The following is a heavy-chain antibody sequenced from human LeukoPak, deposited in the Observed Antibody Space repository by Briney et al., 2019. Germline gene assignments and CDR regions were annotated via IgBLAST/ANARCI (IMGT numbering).Heavy chain of an antibody. J-gene: IGHJ4*02. CDR3: ARGGGSSGYPDY. Sequence: ASVKVSCTASGYTFTDNYMHWVRQAPGQGLEWMGWINPNGGATNYAQKFQGRVTVTRDTSISTAYMELTRLTSDDTAMYYCARGGGSSGYPDYWGQGTLVTVSS. V-gene: IGHV1-2*02. D-gene: IGHD3-22*01. CDR1: GYTFTDNY. CDR2: INPNGGAT.